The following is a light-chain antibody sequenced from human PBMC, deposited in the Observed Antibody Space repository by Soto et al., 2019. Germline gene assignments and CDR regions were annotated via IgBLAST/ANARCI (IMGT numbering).Light chain of an antibody. CDR3: QQYGSSVFT. CDR2: GAS. Sequence: ETVLTQSPGTLSLSPGETATLSCRASQSVISDYLAWYQQKPDQAPRLVIYGASGRAAGIPDRFNGSGSGIDFTLTISRLEPEDFAMYYCQQYGSSVFTFGQGT. CDR1: QSVISDY. J-gene: IGKJ2*01. V-gene: IGKV3-20*01.